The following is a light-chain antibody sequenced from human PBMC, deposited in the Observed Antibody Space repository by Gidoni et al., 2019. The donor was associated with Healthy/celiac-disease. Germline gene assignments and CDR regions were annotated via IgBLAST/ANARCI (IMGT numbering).Light chain of an antibody. CDR2: DAS. CDR3: QQYNSYSPLT. Sequence: DIQMTQSPSTLSAAVGARVTITCRASQSISSWLAWYQQKQGKAPKLLIYDASSLESGVPSRCSGSGSGTEFTLTISSLQPDDFATYYCQQYNSYSPLTFGGGTKVEIK. V-gene: IGKV1-5*01. J-gene: IGKJ4*01. CDR1: QSISSW.